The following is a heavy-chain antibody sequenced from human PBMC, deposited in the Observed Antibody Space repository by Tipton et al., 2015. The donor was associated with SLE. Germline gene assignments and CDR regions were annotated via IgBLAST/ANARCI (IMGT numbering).Heavy chain of an antibody. Sequence: QSGPEVKKPGASVKVSCKASGYTFTSYGISWVRQAPGQGLEWMGWISTYNGNTHYAQNLQGRVTMTTYTSTSTAYMELRSLRSDDTAVYYCAREVYSGSYYHYYGMDVWGQGTTVTISS. CDR2: ISTYNGNT. CDR3: AREVYSGSYYHYYGMDV. V-gene: IGHV1-18*01. D-gene: IGHD3-10*01. CDR1: GYTFTSYG. J-gene: IGHJ6*02.